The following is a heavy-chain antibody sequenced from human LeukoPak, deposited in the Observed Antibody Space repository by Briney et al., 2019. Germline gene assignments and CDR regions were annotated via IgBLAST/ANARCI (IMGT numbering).Heavy chain of an antibody. J-gene: IGHJ4*02. CDR2: IKQDGSEK. Sequence: GGPLRLSCAASEFAFTSYWMSWVRQAPGKGLEWVANIKQDGSEKNYVDSVKGRFTISRDNAKKSLFLQMNSLRAEDTAVYYCASGLWTYGYWGQGTLVTVSS. CDR3: ASGLWTYGY. D-gene: IGHD3-10*01. V-gene: IGHV3-7*03. CDR1: EFAFTSYW.